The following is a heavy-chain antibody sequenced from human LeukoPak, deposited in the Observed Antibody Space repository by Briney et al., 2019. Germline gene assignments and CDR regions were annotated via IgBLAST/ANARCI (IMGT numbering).Heavy chain of an antibody. CDR3: AREQADFWSGTMDV. D-gene: IGHD3-3*01. CDR1: GFTFSSYS. J-gene: IGHJ6*02. Sequence: GGSLRLSCAASGFTFSSYSMNWVRQAPGKGLEWVSYISSSGSTIYYADSVKGRFTISRDNAKNSLYLQMNSLRAEDTAVYYCAREQADFWSGTMDVWGQGTTVTVSS. CDR2: ISSSGSTI. V-gene: IGHV3-48*04.